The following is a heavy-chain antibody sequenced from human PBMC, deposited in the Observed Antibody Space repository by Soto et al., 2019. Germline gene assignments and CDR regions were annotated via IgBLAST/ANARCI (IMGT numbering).Heavy chain of an antibody. CDR2: ISSSGAST. D-gene: IGHD2-2*01. CDR3: AKGYCSSTSCSFDY. CDR1: GLTFSTYA. V-gene: IGHV3-23*01. Sequence: GGSLRLSCAAAGLTFSTYAMSWVRQAPGKGLEWVSGISSSGASTYSADSVKGRFTISRDNSKNTVYLQMNSLRAEDTALYYCAKGYCSSTSCSFDYWGQGTLVTVSS. J-gene: IGHJ4*02.